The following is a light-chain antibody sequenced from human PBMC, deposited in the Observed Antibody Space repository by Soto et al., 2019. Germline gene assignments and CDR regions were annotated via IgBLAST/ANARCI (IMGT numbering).Light chain of an antibody. CDR2: ATS. J-gene: IGKJ4*02. CDR1: QSVGNN. V-gene: IGKV3-15*01. CDR3: QQYGDWPLT. Sequence: EIVVTQSPATLSVSPGERATLSCRASQSVGNNFAWYQQKPGQAPRLLIFATSTRATGVPARFSGSGSGTEFTLTISSLQSEEFAVYCCQQYGDWPLTFGGGAKVEIE.